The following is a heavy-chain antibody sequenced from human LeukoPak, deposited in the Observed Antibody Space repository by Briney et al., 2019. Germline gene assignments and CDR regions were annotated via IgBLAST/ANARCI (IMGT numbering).Heavy chain of an antibody. CDR2: ISYSGNT. CDR3: ARRVIGGYYNDY. CDR1: GGSISTDNW. Sequence: SETLSLTCAVSGGSISTDNWWHWIRQPPGKGLEWIGYISYSGNTYYNPSLKSRVTMSVDTSKNQFSLKLSSVTAVDTAVYYCARRVIGGYYNDYWGQGTLVTVSS. V-gene: IGHV4-28*01. J-gene: IGHJ4*02. D-gene: IGHD3-22*01.